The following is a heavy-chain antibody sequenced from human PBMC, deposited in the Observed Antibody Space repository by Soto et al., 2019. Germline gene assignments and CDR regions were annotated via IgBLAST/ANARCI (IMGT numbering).Heavy chain of an antibody. V-gene: IGHV4-28*01. CDR1: GYSISSSNW. J-gene: IGHJ4*02. D-gene: IGHD1-26*01. CDR3: ARRYGGNLDY. CDR2: IYYSGST. Sequence: SETLSLTCAVSGYSISSSNWWGWIRQPPGKGLEWIGYIYYSGSTNYNPSLKSRVTISVDTSKNQFSLKLSSVTAADTAVYYCARRYGGNLDYWGQGTLVTVSS.